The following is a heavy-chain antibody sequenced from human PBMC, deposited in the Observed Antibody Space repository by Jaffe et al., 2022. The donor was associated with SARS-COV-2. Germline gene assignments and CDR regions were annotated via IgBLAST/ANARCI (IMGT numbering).Heavy chain of an antibody. J-gene: IGHJ5*02. Sequence: QVQLQQWGAGLLKPSETLSLTCAVYGGSFSGYYWSWIRQPPGKGLEWIGEINHSGSTNYNPSLKSRVTISVDTSKNQFSLKLSSVTAADTAVYYCARGCPVAGALGYNWFDPWGQGTLVTVSS. CDR2: INHSGST. CDR3: ARGCPVAGALGYNWFDP. V-gene: IGHV4-34*01. D-gene: IGHD6-19*01. CDR1: GGSFSGYY.